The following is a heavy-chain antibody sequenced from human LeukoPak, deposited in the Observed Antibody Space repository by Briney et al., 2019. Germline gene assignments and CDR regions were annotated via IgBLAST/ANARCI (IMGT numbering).Heavy chain of an antibody. CDR3: ARVIGWNGLGAFDY. D-gene: IGHD1-1*01. V-gene: IGHV4-59*01. Sequence: SETLSLTCTVSGGSISSYYWSWIRQPPGKGLEWIGYIYYSGSTNYNPSLKSRVTISVDTSKNQFSLKLSSVTAADTAVYYCARVIGWNGLGAFDYWGQGTLVTVSS. CDR2: IYYSGST. CDR1: GGSISSYY. J-gene: IGHJ4*02.